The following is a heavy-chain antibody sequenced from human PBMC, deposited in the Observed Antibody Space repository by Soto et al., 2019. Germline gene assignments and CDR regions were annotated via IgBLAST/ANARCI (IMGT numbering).Heavy chain of an antibody. CDR1: GGSINNYD. D-gene: IGHD4-17*01. CDR2: IFYSGSP. J-gene: IGHJ4*02. CDR3: ARGHDYGRY. V-gene: IGHV4-59*01. Sequence: PSVTMSVTCTVEGGSINNYDWRWIRQPPGKGLEWIGYIFYSGSPTYNPSLKSRVTISVDTSKNQFSLKLNSVTAADTAVYYCARGHDYGRYWGQGTLVTV.